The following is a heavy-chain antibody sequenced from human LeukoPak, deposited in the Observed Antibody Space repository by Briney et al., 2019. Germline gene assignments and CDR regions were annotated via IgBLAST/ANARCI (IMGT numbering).Heavy chain of an antibody. CDR1: GGSFSGYY. Sequence: SETLSLTRAVYGGSFSGYYWSWIRQPPGKGLEWIGEINHSGSTNYNPSLKSRVTISVDTSKNQFSLKLNSVTAADTAVYYCARPATRYWYFDLWGRGTLVTVSS. CDR2: INHSGST. V-gene: IGHV4-34*01. J-gene: IGHJ2*01. CDR3: ARPATRYWYFDL.